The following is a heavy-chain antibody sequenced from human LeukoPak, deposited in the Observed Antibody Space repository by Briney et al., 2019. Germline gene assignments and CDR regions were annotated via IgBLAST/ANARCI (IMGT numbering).Heavy chain of an antibody. CDR1: GGSISSGSYY. J-gene: IGHJ3*02. V-gene: IGHV4-61*02. D-gene: IGHD1-26*01. CDR3: ASELGYRGSYRDAFDI. Sequence: SETLSLTCTVSGGSISSGSYYWSWIRQPAGKGLEWIGRIYTSGSTNYNPSLKSRVTISVDTSKNQFSLKLSSVTAADTAVYYCASELGYRGSYRDAFDIWGQGTMVTVSS. CDR2: IYTSGST.